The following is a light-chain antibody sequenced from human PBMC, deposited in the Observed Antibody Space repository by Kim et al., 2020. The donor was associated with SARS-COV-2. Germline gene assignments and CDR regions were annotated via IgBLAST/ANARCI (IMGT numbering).Light chain of an antibody. CDR2: RND. CDR1: SSNIGGNT. Sequence: ELTQPPSASGTPGQRVTISCIGSSSNIGGNTVTWYQQLPGTAPKVLIYRNDERPSGVPDRFSGSKSGTSASLAISGLQSEDEADYHCATWDDSVKGVVFGGGTTLTVL. V-gene: IGLV1-44*01. J-gene: IGLJ2*01. CDR3: ATWDDSVKGVV.